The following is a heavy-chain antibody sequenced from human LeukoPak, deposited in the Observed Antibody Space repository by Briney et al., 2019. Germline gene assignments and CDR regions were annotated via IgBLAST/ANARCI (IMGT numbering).Heavy chain of an antibody. D-gene: IGHD3-3*01. CDR3: ARALYYDFWSGYYFRAQSYWFDP. Sequence: SETLSLTCTVSGGSIRSSYYYWGWIRQPPGKGLEWIGSIYDSGSTYYNPSLKSRVTISVDTSKNQFSLKLSSVTAADTAVYYCARALYYDFWSGYYFRAQSYWFDPWGQGTLVTVSS. CDR1: GGSIRSSYYY. V-gene: IGHV4-39*07. J-gene: IGHJ5*02. CDR2: IYDSGST.